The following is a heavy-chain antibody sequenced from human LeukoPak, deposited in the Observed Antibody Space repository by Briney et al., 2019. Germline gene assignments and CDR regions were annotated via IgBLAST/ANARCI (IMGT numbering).Heavy chain of an antibody. Sequence: GGSLRLSCAASGFTFSSYAMSWVRQAPGKGLEWVANIKQDGSEKYYVDSVKGRFTISRDNAKNSLYLQMNSLRAEDTAVYYCAREYVLLWFGELSVYYFDYWGQGTLVTVSS. CDR1: GFTFSSYA. D-gene: IGHD3-10*01. V-gene: IGHV3-7*01. J-gene: IGHJ4*02. CDR2: IKQDGSEK. CDR3: AREYVLLWFGELSVYYFDY.